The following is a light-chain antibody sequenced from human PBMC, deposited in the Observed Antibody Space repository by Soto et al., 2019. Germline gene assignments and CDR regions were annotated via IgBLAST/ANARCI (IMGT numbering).Light chain of an antibody. Sequence: QSALTQPASVSGSPGQSVTISCTGTSSDVGGYNYVSWYQQLPGEAPKLIIYGVTDRPSGVSNRFSGSKSGNTASLTVSGLQAEDEGDYGCSSYPPTRPYVLGTGTKVTVL. CDR1: SSDVGGYNY. CDR3: SSYPPTRPYV. V-gene: IGLV2-14*01. J-gene: IGLJ1*01. CDR2: GVT.